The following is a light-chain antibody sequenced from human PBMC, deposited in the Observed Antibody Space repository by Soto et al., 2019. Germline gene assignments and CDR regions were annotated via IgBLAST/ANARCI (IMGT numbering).Light chain of an antibody. J-gene: IGKJ2*01. CDR3: QQYNSYWT. V-gene: IGKV1-5*03. CDR2: KAT. CDR1: QCISSW. Sequence: DIQMTQSPSTLSASVGDRVTITCRASQCISSWLAWYQQKPGKAPKLLIYKATSLEIGVPSRFSGSGSWTEFTLTISSLQPGDFATYYCQQYNSYWTFGQGTKLEIK.